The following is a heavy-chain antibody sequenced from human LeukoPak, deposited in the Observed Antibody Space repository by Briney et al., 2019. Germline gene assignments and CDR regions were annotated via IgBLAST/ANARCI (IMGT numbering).Heavy chain of an antibody. D-gene: IGHD2-2*01. Sequence: PGGSLRLSCAASGFIFSSYAVSWVRQAPGKGLEWVSTISGSGESTFYADSVRGRFTISRDNSKNTLCLQMNTLRAEDTAAYYCAKHVGTSSYQPHDYWGQGTLVTVSS. CDR3: AKHVGTSSYQPHDY. CDR2: ISGSGEST. CDR1: GFIFSSYA. V-gene: IGHV3-23*01. J-gene: IGHJ4*02.